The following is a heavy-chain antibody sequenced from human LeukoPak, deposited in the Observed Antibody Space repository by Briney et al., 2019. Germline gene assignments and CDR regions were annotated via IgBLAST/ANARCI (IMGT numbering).Heavy chain of an antibody. CDR2: ISSSSSYI. J-gene: IGHJ6*02. CDR3: ARDLIAARKYYYYGMDV. V-gene: IGHV3-21*01. Sequence: GGSLRLSRAASGFTFSSYSMNWVRQAPGKGLEWVSSISSSSSYIYYADSVKGRFTISRDNAKNSLYLQMNSLRAEDTAVYYCARDLIAARKYYYYGMDVWGQGTTVTVSS. D-gene: IGHD6-6*01. CDR1: GFTFSSYS.